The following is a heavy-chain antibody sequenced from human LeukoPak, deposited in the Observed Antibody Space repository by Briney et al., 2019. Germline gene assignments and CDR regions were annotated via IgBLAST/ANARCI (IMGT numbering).Heavy chain of an antibody. D-gene: IGHD3-10*01. CDR2: INHSGST. Sequence: SETLSHTCAVYGGSFSGYYWSWIRQPPGKGLEWIGEINHSGSTNYNPSLKSRVTISVDTSKNQFSLKLSFVTAADTAVYYCARGFYYYGSGSYYQRYYYYYMDVWGKGTTVTVSS. V-gene: IGHV4-34*01. CDR3: ARGFYYYGSGSYYQRYYYYYMDV. J-gene: IGHJ6*03. CDR1: GGSFSGYY.